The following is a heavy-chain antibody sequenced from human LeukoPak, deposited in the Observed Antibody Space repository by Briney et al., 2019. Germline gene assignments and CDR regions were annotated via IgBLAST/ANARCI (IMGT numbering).Heavy chain of an antibody. CDR1: GGSFSEYY. CDR3: TLRNF. CDR2: IYYSGST. J-gene: IGHJ4*02. Sequence: SETLSLTCAVYGGSFSEYYWGWVRQPPGKGLEWIGSIYYSGSTYYNPSLKSRLTISVDTSKNQFSLKLSSVTAADTAVYFCTLRNFWGQGSLVTVSS. V-gene: IGHV4-34*01.